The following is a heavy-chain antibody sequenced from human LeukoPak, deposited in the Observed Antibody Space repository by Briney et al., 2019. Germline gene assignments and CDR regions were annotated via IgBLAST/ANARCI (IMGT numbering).Heavy chain of an antibody. CDR3: ARRAYGDDSFDY. Sequence: GGSLRLSCAASGFTFSSYNMNWVRQAPGKGLEWVSYITSGSSPIYYADSVKGRFTIPRDNAKNSLYLQMNSLRDEDTAVYYCARRAYGDDSFDYWGQGTLVTVSS. J-gene: IGHJ4*02. D-gene: IGHD4-17*01. CDR2: ITSGSSPI. CDR1: GFTFSSYN. V-gene: IGHV3-48*02.